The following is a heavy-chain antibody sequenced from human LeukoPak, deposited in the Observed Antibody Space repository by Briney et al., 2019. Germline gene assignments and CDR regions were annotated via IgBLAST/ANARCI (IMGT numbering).Heavy chain of an antibody. D-gene: IGHD6-13*01. CDR3: ALQYSSSWYYFDY. J-gene: IGHJ4*02. Sequence: PGGSLRLSCAASGFTFSSYAMSWVRQAPGKGLEWVSAISGSGGSTYYADSVKGRCTISRDNGKNSLYLQMNSLRAEDTALYYCALQYSSSWYYFDYWGQGTLVTVSS. CDR1: GFTFSSYA. CDR2: ISGSGGST. V-gene: IGHV3-23*01.